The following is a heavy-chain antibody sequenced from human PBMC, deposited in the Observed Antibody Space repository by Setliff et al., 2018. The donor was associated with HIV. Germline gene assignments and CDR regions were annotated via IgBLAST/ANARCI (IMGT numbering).Heavy chain of an antibody. CDR3: AGVPTGTTSAFDY. CDR1: GFTIDNYA. CDR2: ISGSGGSA. J-gene: IGHJ4*02. V-gene: IGHV3-23*01. D-gene: IGHD1-7*01. Sequence: GGSLRLSCAASGFTIDNYAMNWVRQAPGKGLEWVSGISGSGGSAFYADSVKGRFTIFRDNAQNTLYLQMNSLRGEDTAVYYCAGVPTGTTSAFDYWGQGTLVTVSS.